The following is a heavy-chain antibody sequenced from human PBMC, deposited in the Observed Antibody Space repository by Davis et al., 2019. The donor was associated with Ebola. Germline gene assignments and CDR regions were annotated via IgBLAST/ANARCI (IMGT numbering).Heavy chain of an antibody. Sequence: GSLRLSCAVYGGSFSDYYWTWIRQPPGKGKGLEWIGEINHRGSTNYNPSLKSRVTISVDTSKNQFSLKLSSVTGADTAVYYCARGYSNWFDPWGQGTLVTVSS. CDR1: GGSFSDYY. CDR3: ARGYSNWFDP. V-gene: IGHV4-34*01. D-gene: IGHD4-11*01. CDR2: INHRGST. J-gene: IGHJ5*02.